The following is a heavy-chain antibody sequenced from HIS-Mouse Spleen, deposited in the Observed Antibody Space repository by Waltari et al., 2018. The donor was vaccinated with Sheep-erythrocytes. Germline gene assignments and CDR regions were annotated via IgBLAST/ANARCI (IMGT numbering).Heavy chain of an antibody. CDR1: GVAFISDS. J-gene: IGHJ4*02. CDR3: ARVASGATFDY. CDR2: ISSSSSYI. D-gene: IGHD1-26*01. V-gene: IGHV3-21*01. Sequence: EVQLVESGGGLVKPGGSLRLCCAAAGVAFISDSMNCVRQAPGKGLEWVSSISSSSSYIYYADSVKGRFTISRDNAKNSLYLQMNSLRAEDTAVYYCARVASGATFDYWGQGTLVTVSS.